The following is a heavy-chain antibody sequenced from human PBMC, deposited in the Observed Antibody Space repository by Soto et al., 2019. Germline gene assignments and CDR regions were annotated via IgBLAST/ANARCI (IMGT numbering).Heavy chain of an antibody. CDR3: VSRIVGAVSGRFDP. J-gene: IGHJ5*02. CDR2: ISGSGGST. Sequence: PGGSLRLSCAASGFTFSSYAMSWVRQAPGKGLEWVSAISGSGGSTYYADSVKGRFTISRDNSKNTLYLQMNSLRAEDTAVYYCVSRIVGAVSGRFDPWGQGSLVTVSS. D-gene: IGHD1-26*01. CDR1: GFTFSSYA. V-gene: IGHV3-23*01.